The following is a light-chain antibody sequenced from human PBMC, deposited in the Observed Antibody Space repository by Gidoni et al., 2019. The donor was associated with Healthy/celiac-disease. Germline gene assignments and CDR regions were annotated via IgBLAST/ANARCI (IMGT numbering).Light chain of an antibody. V-gene: IGLV3-19*01. CDR3: NSRDSSGRV. J-gene: IGLJ3*02. CDR1: SLRSYY. CDR2: GKN. Sequence: SSELTQDPAVSVALGQTVRITCQGDSLRSYYASRYQQKPGQAPVLVIYGKNNRPSGIPGRFSGSSSGNTASLTITGAQAEDEADYYCNSRDSSGRVFGGGTKLTVL.